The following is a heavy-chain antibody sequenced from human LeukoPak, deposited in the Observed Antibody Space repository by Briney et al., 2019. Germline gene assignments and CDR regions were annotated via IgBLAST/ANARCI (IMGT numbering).Heavy chain of an antibody. CDR2: ITNSGGST. V-gene: IGHV3-23*01. Sequence: PGGSLRLSCAASGFTFNNYAMTWVRQAPGKGLEWVSAITNSGGSTYYADSVKGRFTISRDNSKNTLFLQMNSLRADDTAVYYCAKVPQPDYYFDSWGQGSLVTVSS. J-gene: IGHJ4*02. CDR1: GFTFNNYA. CDR3: AKVPQPDYYFDS.